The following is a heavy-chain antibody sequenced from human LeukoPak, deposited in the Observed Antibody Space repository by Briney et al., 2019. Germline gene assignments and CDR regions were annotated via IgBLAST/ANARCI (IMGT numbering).Heavy chain of an antibody. D-gene: IGHD6-19*01. V-gene: IGHV1-8*02. CDR3: ARGHSSGWTFDY. CDR1: GYTFTGYY. Sequence: ASVKVSCKASGYTFTGYYMHWVRQAPGQGLEWMGWMNPNSGNTGYAQKFQGRVTMTRNTSISTAYMELSSLRSEDTAVYYCARGHSSGWTFDYWGQGTLVTVSS. CDR2: MNPNSGNT. J-gene: IGHJ4*02.